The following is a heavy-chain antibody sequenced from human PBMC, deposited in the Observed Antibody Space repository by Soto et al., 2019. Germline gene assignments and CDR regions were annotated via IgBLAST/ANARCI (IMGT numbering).Heavy chain of an antibody. V-gene: IGHV3-30*18. Sequence: QAGGSLRLSCAASGFTFSSYGMHWVRQAPGKGLEWVAVISYDGSNKYYADSVKGRFTISRDNSKNTLYLQMNSLRAEDTAVYYCAKDLQFLTGYLGPYYYYGMDVWGQGTTVTVSS. CDR1: GFTFSSYG. J-gene: IGHJ6*02. CDR3: AKDLQFLTGYLGPYYYYGMDV. D-gene: IGHD3-9*01. CDR2: ISYDGSNK.